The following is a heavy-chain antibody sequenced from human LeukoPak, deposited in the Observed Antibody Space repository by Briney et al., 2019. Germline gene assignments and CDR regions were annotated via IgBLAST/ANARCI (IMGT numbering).Heavy chain of an antibody. CDR2: ISGSGGST. D-gene: IGHD2-2*01. CDR1: GFTFSSYA. V-gene: IGHV3-23*01. CDR3: AKGHIVVVPAGIRHALDI. Sequence: GGSLRLSCAASGFTFSSYAMSWVRQAPGKGLEWVSAISGSGGSTYYADSVKGRFTISRDNSKNTLYLQMNSLRAEDTAVYYCAKGHIVVVPAGIRHALDIWGQGTMVTVSS. J-gene: IGHJ3*02.